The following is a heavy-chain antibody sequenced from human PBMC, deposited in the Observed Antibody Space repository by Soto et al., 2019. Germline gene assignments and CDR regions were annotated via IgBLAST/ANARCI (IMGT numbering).Heavy chain of an antibody. CDR3: ARRYGASFDY. CDR2: IYYSGST. CDR1: GGSFSGYY. Sequence: SETLSLTCAVYGGSFSGYYWSWIRQPPGKGLEWIGYIYYSGSTNYNPSLKSRVTISVDTSKNQFSLKLSSVTAADTAVYYCARRYGASFDYWGQGTLVTVSS. V-gene: IGHV4-59*01. D-gene: IGHD4-17*01. J-gene: IGHJ4*02.